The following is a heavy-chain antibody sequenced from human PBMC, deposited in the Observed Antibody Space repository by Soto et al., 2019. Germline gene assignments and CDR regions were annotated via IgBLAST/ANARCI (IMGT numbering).Heavy chain of an antibody. CDR2: IYWNDDK. V-gene: IGHV2-5*01. CDR3: AHRVGGSVSYYYYYDYGMDV. Sequence: SGPTLVNPTQTLTLTCTFSGFSLSTSGVGGGWIRQPPGKALEWLALIYWNDDKRYSPSLKSRLTITKDNSKNQVVITMTYMDPVDAATYYCAHRVGGSVSYYYYYDYGMDVWGQGTTVTVSS. CDR1: GFSLSTSGVG. D-gene: IGHD3-10*01. J-gene: IGHJ6*02.